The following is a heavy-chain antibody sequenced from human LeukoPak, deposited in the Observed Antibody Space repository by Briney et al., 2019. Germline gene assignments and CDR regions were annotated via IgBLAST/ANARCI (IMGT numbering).Heavy chain of an antibody. CDR1: GGSINTYY. V-gene: IGHV4-59*01. CDR2: IYYSGHT. J-gene: IGHJ4*02. Sequence: SETLSLTCTVSGGSINTYYWSWVRQPPGMGLEWIGYIYYSGHTNYNPSLKSRVTISVDTSKNQLSLKLKSVTAADTAVYYCARVLAASGWYLFDYWGQGTLVTVSS. D-gene: IGHD6-19*01. CDR3: ARVLAASGWYLFDY.